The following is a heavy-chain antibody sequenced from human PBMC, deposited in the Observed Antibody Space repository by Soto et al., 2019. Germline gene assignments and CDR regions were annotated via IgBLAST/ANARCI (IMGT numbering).Heavy chain of an antibody. CDR2: ISYDGSNK. V-gene: IGHV3-30*18. Sequence: GGSLRLSCAASGFTFSSYGMHWVRQAPGKGLEWVAVISYDGSNKYYADSVKGRFTISRNNSLNILYLQMDNLGADDTAVYYCAKSHDTSAYYLSIDSWGQGTQVTVSS. CDR1: GFTFSSYG. CDR3: AKSHDTSAYYLSIDS. J-gene: IGHJ4*02. D-gene: IGHD3-22*01.